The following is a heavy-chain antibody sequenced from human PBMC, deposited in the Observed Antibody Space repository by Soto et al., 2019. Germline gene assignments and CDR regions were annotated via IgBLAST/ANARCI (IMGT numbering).Heavy chain of an antibody. CDR2: MNPNSGNT. Sequence: ASLKGFCTASGYSLTSYDIDWVRQATGQGLEWMGWMNPNSGNTGYAQKFQGRVTMTRNTSISTAYMELSSLRSEDTAVYYCAREFPSSRNAFDIWGQGTMVTVSS. J-gene: IGHJ3*02. CDR1: GYSLTSYD. CDR3: AREFPSSRNAFDI. V-gene: IGHV1-8*01.